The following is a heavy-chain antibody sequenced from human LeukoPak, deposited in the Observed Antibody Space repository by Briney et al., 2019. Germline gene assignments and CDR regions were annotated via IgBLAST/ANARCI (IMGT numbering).Heavy chain of an antibody. J-gene: IGHJ6*02. CDR2: IIPIFGTA. V-gene: IGHV1-69*13. CDR3: ARDPTRGYSYGATSYYYYGMDV. CDR1: GGTFSSYA. Sequence: GASVKVSCKASGGTFSSYAISWVRQAPGQGLEWMGGIIPIFGTANYAQKFQGRVTITADESTSTAYMELSSLRSEDTAVYYCARDPTRGYSYGATSYYYYGMDVWGQGTTVTVSS. D-gene: IGHD5-18*01.